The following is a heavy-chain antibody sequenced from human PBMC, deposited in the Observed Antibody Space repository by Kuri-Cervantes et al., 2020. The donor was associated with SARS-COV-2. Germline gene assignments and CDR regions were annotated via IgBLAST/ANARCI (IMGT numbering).Heavy chain of an antibody. J-gene: IGHJ3*01. V-gene: IGHV3-30-3*01. Sequence: GESLKISCAASGFTFSSYAMHWVRQAPGKGLEWLAVISYDGSNKYYADSVKGRFTISRDNSKNTLYLQMNSLRAEDTAVYYCARDHCSSTSCYLWGQGTMVTVSS. D-gene: IGHD2-2*01. CDR2: ISYDGSNK. CDR3: ARDHCSSTSCYL. CDR1: GFTFSSYA.